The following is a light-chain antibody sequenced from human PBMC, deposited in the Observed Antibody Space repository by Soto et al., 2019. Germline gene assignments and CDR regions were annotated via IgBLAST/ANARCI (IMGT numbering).Light chain of an antibody. CDR2: GAS. CDR1: QSVSSSY. V-gene: IGKV3-20*01. Sequence: EIVLTQSPGTLSLSPGERATLSCRASQSVSSSYLAWYQQKPGQAPRLLIYGASSSATVIPDRFSGSGAGTVFTLTISRLEHEYVVVYYCQQYGSSPYTFGQGTKLEIK. J-gene: IGKJ2*01. CDR3: QQYGSSPYT.